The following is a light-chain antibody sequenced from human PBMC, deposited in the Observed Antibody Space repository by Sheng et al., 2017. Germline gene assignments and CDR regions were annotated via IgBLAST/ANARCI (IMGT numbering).Light chain of an antibody. CDR1: SSNIGSNT. J-gene: IGLJ1*01. Sequence: ELTQPPSASGTPGQRVTISCSGSSSNIGSNTVNWYQQLPGTAPKLLIYSNNQRPSGVPDRFSGSKSGTSASLAISGLQSEDEADYYCAAWDDSLNKVFGTGTKVTVL. CDR3: AAWDDSLNKV. CDR2: SNN. V-gene: IGLV1-44*01.